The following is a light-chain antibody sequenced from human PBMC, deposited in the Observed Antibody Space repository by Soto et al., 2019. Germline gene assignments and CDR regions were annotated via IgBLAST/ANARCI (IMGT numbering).Light chain of an antibody. Sequence: DIVMTQSPLSLPVTPGEPASISCRSSQSLLHTNGYNYLDWYLQKPGQSPQLLIYLGSSWASGVPDRFSGSGSGTDFTLKISRVEAEDVWVYYCMQALQTPPTFGQGTKLEIK. CDR3: MQALQTPPT. J-gene: IGKJ2*01. V-gene: IGKV2-28*01. CDR1: QSLLHTNGYNY. CDR2: LGS.